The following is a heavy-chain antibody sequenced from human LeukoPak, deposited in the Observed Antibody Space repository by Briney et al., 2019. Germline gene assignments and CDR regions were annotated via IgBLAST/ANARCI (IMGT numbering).Heavy chain of an antibody. J-gene: IGHJ4*01. D-gene: IGHD3-10*01. CDR2: INRGGST. Sequence: SETLSLTCAVYGRSFNGYYWTWLRQPPGKGLEWIREINRGGSTDYNPSLKSRLTISVDTSKNQFSLRLSSATAADTAVYYCARGRGSGSYYHYWGQGALVTVSS. V-gene: IGHV4-34*01. CDR1: GRSFNGYY. CDR3: ARGRGSGSYYHY.